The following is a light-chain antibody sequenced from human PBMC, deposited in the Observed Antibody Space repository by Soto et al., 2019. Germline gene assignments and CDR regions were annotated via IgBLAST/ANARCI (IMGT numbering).Light chain of an antibody. CDR2: HTS. CDR3: QQRQSWPRT. CDR1: QYINTR. V-gene: IGKV3-11*01. Sequence: EIVLTQSPATLSSFPGDRVTLSCRASQYINTRLAWYQHRPGQAPRLRISHTSLGAAGIPSRFSASGSGTDFTLTISDVQPEDFALYYCQQRQSWPRTFGRGTKVDIK. J-gene: IGKJ1*01.